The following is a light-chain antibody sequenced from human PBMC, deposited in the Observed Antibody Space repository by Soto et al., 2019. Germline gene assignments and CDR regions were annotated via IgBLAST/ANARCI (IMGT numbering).Light chain of an antibody. J-gene: IGKJ1*01. V-gene: IGKV3-20*01. CDR2: GVS. CDR1: QSVSSTL. Sequence: SQSVSSTLLTWYQQKPGQAPRLLIYGVSSRATGIPDRFSASGTGTHTTYTISSRDPEDLAVYYRQQYSHPPREFGRGTKVDIK. CDR3: QQYSHPPRE.